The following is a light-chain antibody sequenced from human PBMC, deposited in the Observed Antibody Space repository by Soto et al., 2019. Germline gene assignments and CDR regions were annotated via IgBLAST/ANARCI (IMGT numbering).Light chain of an antibody. V-gene: IGKV3-11*01. J-gene: IGKJ3*01. CDR3: QLRSAWPLFT. CDR1: QSVGSY. Sequence: EIALTQSPATLSLSPGERASISCRASQSVGSYFAWYQQKPGQAPRLLIYDASKRDTGIPARFSGSGSGTEFTLTISSLEPEDFALYYCQLRSAWPLFTFGPGTRVDVK. CDR2: DAS.